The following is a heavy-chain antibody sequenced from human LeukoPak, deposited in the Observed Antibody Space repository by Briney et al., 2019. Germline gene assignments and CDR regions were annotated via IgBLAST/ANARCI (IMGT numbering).Heavy chain of an antibody. J-gene: IGHJ6*03. CDR3: ARVRGEYYMDV. V-gene: IGHV3-48*01. D-gene: IGHD3-10*01. CDR1: GFTFSSYN. Sequence: GGSLRLSCAVSGFTFSSYNMNWVRQAPGKGLEWVSYITYITSSSSSTYYADSVKGRFTISRDNAKNSLCLQMNSLRAEDTAVYFCARVRGEYYMDVWGKGTTVTVSS. CDR2: ITYITSSSSST.